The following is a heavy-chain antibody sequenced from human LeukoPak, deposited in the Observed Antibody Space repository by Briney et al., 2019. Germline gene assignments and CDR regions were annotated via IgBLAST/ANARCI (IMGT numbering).Heavy chain of an antibody. D-gene: IGHD6-13*01. Sequence: GGSLRLSGAASGFTFSSYSMNWVRQAPGKGLEWVSSISSSSSYIYYADSVKGRFTISRDNAKNSLYLQMNSLRAEDTAVYYCARAFTAGRYAFDIWGQGTMVTVSS. J-gene: IGHJ3*02. CDR2: ISSSSSYI. CDR1: GFTFSSYS. V-gene: IGHV3-21*01. CDR3: ARAFTAGRYAFDI.